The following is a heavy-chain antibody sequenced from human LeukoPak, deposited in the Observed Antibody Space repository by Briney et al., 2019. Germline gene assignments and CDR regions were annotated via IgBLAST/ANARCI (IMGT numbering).Heavy chain of an antibody. CDR2: INHSGST. V-gene: IGHV4-34*01. D-gene: IGHD6-19*01. CDR3: ARFASGWQPGPFDY. J-gene: IGHJ4*02. Sequence: SETLSLTCAVYGGSFSGYYWSWIRQPPGKGLEWIGEINHSGSTNYNPSLKSRVTISVDTSKNQFSLKLSSVTAADTAVCYCARFASGWQPGPFDYWGQGTLVTVSS. CDR1: GGSFSGYY.